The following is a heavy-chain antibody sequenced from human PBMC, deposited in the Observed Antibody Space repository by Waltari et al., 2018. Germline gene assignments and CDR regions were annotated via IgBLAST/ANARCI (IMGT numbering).Heavy chain of an antibody. CDR3: AKDSSSGWYF. J-gene: IGHJ4*02. Sequence: EVQLLESGGGLVQPGGSLRLSCAASGFTFSSSAMSWVRQAQGKGLEWVSVIYSGGSSTYYADSVKGRFTISRDNSKNTLYLQMNSLRAEDTAVYYCAKDSSSGWYFGGQGTLVTVSS. V-gene: IGHV3-23*03. D-gene: IGHD6-19*01. CDR1: GFTFSSSA. CDR2: IYSGGSST.